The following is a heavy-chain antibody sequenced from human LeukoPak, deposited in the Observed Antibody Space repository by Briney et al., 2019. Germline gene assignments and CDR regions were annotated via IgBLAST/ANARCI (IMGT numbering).Heavy chain of an antibody. CDR1: GFTFSAHS. CDR2: LSADSDYI. CDR3: ARSLTHGVGDF. Sequence: GGSLRLSCEGSGFTFSAHSMNWVRQAPGKGLEWVSSLSADSDYIYYTDSVRGRFTISRDNAKNSLFLQMNSLRAEGTAVYFCARSLTHGVGDFWGQGTLVTVSS. D-gene: IGHD3-3*01. V-gene: IGHV3-21*01. J-gene: IGHJ4*02.